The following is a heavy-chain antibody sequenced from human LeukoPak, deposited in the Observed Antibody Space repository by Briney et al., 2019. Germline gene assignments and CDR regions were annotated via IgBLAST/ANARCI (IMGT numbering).Heavy chain of an antibody. Sequence: TSETLSLTCTVSGGSISSYYWNWIRQPPGKGLEWIGYIYYSGSTNYNPSLKSRVTISVDTSKNQFSLKLSSVTAADTAVYYCARHSGSYLLTYGMDVWGQGTTVTVSS. J-gene: IGHJ6*02. D-gene: IGHD1-26*01. CDR2: IYYSGST. V-gene: IGHV4-59*08. CDR1: GGSISSYY. CDR3: ARHSGSYLLTYGMDV.